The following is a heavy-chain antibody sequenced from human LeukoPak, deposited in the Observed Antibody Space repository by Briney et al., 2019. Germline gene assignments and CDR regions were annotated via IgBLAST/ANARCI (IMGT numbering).Heavy chain of an antibody. CDR2: ISAYNGNT. CDR1: GYTFTSYG. D-gene: IGHD6-19*01. CDR3: ARGSIAVAGTGSLSYDY. V-gene: IGHV1-18*01. Sequence: GASVKVSCKASGYTFTSYGISWVRQAPGQGLEWMGWISAYNGNTNYAYKLQGRVTMTTDTSTSTAYMELRSLRSDDTAVYYCARGSIAVAGTGSLSYDYWGQGTLVTASS. J-gene: IGHJ4*01.